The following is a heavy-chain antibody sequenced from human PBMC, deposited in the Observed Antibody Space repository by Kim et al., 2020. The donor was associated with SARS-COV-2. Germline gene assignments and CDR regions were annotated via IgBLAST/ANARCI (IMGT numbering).Heavy chain of an antibody. V-gene: IGHV3-7*01. J-gene: IGHJ4*02. CDR3: AREPPQQLVLDY. Sequence: YYVDSVKGRFTISRDNAKNSLYLQMNSLRAEDTAVYYCAREPPQQLVLDYWGQGTLVTVSS. D-gene: IGHD6-13*01.